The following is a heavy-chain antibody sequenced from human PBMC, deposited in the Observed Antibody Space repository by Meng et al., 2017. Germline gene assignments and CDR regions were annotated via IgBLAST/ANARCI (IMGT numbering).Heavy chain of an antibody. CDR3: ARDFYPYCGGDCYSVNDY. D-gene: IGHD2-21*02. V-gene: IGHV1-2*02. J-gene: IGHJ4*02. Sequence: ASVKVSCKASGYTFTGYYMHWVRQAPGQGLEWMGWINPNSGGTNYAQKFQGRVTMTRDTSISTAYMELRRLRSDDTAVYYCARDFYPYCGGDCYSVNDYWGQGTLVTVSS. CDR2: INPNSGGT. CDR1: GYTFTGYY.